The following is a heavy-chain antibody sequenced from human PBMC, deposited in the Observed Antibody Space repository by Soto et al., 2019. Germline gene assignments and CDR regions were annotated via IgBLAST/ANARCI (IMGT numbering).Heavy chain of an antibody. CDR2: INTGKGDT. J-gene: IGHJ4*02. CDR1: GYIFTAYA. Sequence: QVQLVQSGAEEKKPGASVKVSCQASGYIFTAYAIHWVRQAPGQGLEWMGWINTGKGDTKYSQNFQGRVTITRDTSASTAYMELSSLKSEDTALYYCARIILGGPTDYWGPGTLVTVSS. CDR3: ARIILGGPTDY. D-gene: IGHD3-16*01. V-gene: IGHV1-3*04.